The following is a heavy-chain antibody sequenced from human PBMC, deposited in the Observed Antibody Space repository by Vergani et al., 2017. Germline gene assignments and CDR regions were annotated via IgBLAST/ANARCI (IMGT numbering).Heavy chain of an antibody. CDR3: ARGDYGILTDYRY. V-gene: IGHV1-46*03. D-gene: IGHD3-9*01. CDR1: GYTLSYYY. Sequence: QVQVVQSGAEVKTSGASVKVSCKTSGYTLSYYYMHWVRQAPGQGLEWMGIINPSGGHTNYAQQFQGRVTMTRDTSTSTVYMELSSLSSEDTAIYYCARGDYGILTDYRYWGQGTLVVVSA. J-gene: IGHJ4*02. CDR2: INPSGGHT.